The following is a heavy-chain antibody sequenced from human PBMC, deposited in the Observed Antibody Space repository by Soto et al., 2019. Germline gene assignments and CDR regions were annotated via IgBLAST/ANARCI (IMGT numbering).Heavy chain of an antibody. J-gene: IGHJ4*02. CDR3: ASDYRQLGLDY. CDR1: GGSISSGGYY. Sequence: QVQLQESGPGLVKPSQTLSLTCTVSGGSISSGGYYWSWIRQHPGKGLEWIGYIYYSGSTYYNPSLKRRVTISVDTFKNQFALKLSSVTAADTAVYYCASDYRQLGLDYWGQGTLVTVFS. V-gene: IGHV4-31*03. CDR2: IYYSGST. D-gene: IGHD6-13*01.